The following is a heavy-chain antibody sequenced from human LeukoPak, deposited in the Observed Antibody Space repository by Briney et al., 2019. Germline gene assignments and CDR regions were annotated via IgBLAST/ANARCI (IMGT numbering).Heavy chain of an antibody. CDR1: GYSIYTGYY. J-gene: IGHJ4*02. D-gene: IGHD3-10*01. V-gene: IGHV4-38-2*02. CDR2: IYHSGST. CDR3: ARDEVVRGEVEY. Sequence: SETLSLTCAVSGYSIYTGYYWVWIRQPPGKGLEWIGSIYHSGSTYYNPSLKSRVTMSVDTSKNQFSLRLSSVTAADKAVYYCARDEVVRGEVEYWGQGTLVTVSS.